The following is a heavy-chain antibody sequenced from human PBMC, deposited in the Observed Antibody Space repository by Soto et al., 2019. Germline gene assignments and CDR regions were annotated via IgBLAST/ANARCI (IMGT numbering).Heavy chain of an antibody. V-gene: IGHV5-51*01. CDR1: GFTFTSYW. CDR2: IFPDDSDT. CDR3: ARKGKNSRGQYWLDP. Sequence: PGESLKISCKGSGFTFTSYWIAWVRQMPGKGLEWMGIIFPDDSDTRYSPSFQGQVTISADKSISTAYLQWGSLKASDTAMYYCARKGKNSRGQYWLDPWGQGTLVTVSS. J-gene: IGHJ5*02. D-gene: IGHD2-15*01.